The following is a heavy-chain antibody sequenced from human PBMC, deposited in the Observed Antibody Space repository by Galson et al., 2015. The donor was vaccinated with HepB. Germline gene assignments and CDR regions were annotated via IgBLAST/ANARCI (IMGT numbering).Heavy chain of an antibody. D-gene: IGHD4-23*01. J-gene: IGHJ6*02. CDR2: ISYDGSNK. V-gene: IGHV3-30*18. Sequence: SLRLSCAASGFTFSSYGMHWVRQAPGKGLEWVAVISYDGSNKDYADSVKGRFTISRDNSKNTLHLQMNSLRAEDTAVYYCAKAQDYGGNGNYYYYYGMDVWGQGTTVTVSS. CDR1: GFTFSSYG. CDR3: AKAQDYGGNGNYYYYYGMDV.